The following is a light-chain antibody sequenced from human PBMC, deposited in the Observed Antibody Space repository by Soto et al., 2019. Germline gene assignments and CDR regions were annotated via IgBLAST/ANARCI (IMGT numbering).Light chain of an antibody. CDR3: AAWDDSLNGYV. CDR1: SSNIGTNA. V-gene: IGLV1-44*01. Sequence: QTVVTQPPSASGTPGQRVTISCSGGSSNIGTNAVNWYQQLPGTAPKLLIYNNNQRPSGVPDRFSGSKPGTSASLAISGLQSEDEADYYCAAWDDSLNGYVFGTGTKLTVL. CDR2: NNN. J-gene: IGLJ1*01.